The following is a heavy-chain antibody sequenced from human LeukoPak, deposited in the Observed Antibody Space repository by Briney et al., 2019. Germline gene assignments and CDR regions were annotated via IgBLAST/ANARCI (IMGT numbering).Heavy chain of an antibody. CDR1: GVTLSPYG. CDR2: ISYEGGTQ. J-gene: IGHJ5*02. CDR3: AKEGTPQVSTWYDL. Sequence: GMSLRLSCAASGVTLSPYGMHWVRQAPGKGLEWVAVISYEGGTQHYADPVKGRFIISRDNPRNTLYLQMNILRTEATAVYYCAKEGTPQVSTWYDLWGQGTLVTVSS. D-gene: IGHD3-10*01. V-gene: IGHV3-30*18.